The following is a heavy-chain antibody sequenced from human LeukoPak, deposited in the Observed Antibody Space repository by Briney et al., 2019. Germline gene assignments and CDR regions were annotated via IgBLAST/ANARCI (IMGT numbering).Heavy chain of an antibody. D-gene: IGHD6-19*01. Sequence: GGSLRLSCAASGFTFSSYAMSWVRQAPGKGLEWVSAISGSGGSTYYADSVMGRFTTSRDNFKNTLYLQMNNLRAEDTAVYYCAKGGWSSYFDYWGQGTLVSVSS. V-gene: IGHV3-23*01. CDR3: AKGGWSSYFDY. J-gene: IGHJ4*02. CDR2: ISGSGGST. CDR1: GFTFSSYA.